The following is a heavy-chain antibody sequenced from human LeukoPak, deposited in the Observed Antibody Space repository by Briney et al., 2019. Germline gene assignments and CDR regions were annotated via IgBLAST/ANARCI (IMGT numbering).Heavy chain of an antibody. CDR3: AKEPRYSSSNYYYYYMDV. V-gene: IGHV3-23*01. Sequence: HPGGSLRLSCAASGFTFSSYVMSWVRQAPGKGLEWVSAISGSGVSTDYADSVKGRFTISRDNSKKTLYLQMNSLRAEDTAVYYCAKEPRYSSSNYYYYYMDVWGKGTTVTVSS. J-gene: IGHJ6*03. D-gene: IGHD6-6*01. CDR1: GFTFSSYV. CDR2: ISGSGVST.